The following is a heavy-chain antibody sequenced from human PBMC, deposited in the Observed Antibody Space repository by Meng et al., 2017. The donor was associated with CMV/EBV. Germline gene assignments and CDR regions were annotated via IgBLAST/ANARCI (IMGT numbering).Heavy chain of an antibody. CDR2: IIPIFGTA. D-gene: IGHD5-24*01. J-gene: IGHJ4*02. Sequence: QVRMVQSGAEMKQPVSSGKASCTACLGAFSSYAISLVRQAPGQGLGWMGGIIPIFGTANYAQKFQGRVTITADESTSTAYMELSSLRSEDTAVYYCARMPRDGHNYIDYWGQGTLVTVSS. V-gene: IGHV1-69*12. CDR3: ARMPRDGHNYIDY. CDR1: LGAFSSYA.